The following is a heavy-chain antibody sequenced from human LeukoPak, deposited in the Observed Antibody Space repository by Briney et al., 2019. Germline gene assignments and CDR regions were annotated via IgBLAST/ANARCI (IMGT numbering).Heavy chain of an antibody. CDR3: ATTIISDFDY. Sequence: TGGSLRLSCAASGFTFSIYAMNWVRQAPGKGLEWVSSISGSGDTTWYADSVKGRFTISRDNSKNTLYLQMNSLRAEDTAVYSCATTIISDFDYWGQGTLVTVSS. CDR2: ISGSGDTT. CDR1: GFTFSIYA. V-gene: IGHV3-23*01. D-gene: IGHD3-10*01. J-gene: IGHJ4*02.